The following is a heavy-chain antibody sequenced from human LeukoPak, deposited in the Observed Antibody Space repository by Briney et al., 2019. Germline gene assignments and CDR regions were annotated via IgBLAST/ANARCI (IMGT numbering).Heavy chain of an antibody. Sequence: SETLSLTCAVYGGSFSGYYWSWIRQPPGKGLEWIGEINHSGSTNYNPSLKSRVTISVDTTKNKFSLKLSSVTAAETAVYYCARRLDFDWLPHTFDYWGQGTLVTVSS. CDR2: INHSGST. CDR1: GGSFSGYY. V-gene: IGHV4-34*01. D-gene: IGHD3-9*01. J-gene: IGHJ4*02. CDR3: ARRLDFDWLPHTFDY.